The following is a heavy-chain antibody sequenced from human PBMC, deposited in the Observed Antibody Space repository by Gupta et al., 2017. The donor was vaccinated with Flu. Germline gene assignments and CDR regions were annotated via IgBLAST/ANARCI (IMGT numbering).Heavy chain of an antibody. J-gene: IGHJ3*02. V-gene: IGHV3-15*01. Sequence: EVQLVESGGDLVKPGGSLRLSWAASGFTFTYAWMTWVRQAPGKGLEWVGRIRSNTDGGTTDYATPVKGRFTISRDDSENMLFLQMNGLKTQDTAVYYCATDLSGGYSYDIWGPGTRVTVSS. D-gene: IGHD1-26*01. CDR3: ATDLSGGYSYDI. CDR2: IRSNTDGGTT. CDR1: GFTFTYAW.